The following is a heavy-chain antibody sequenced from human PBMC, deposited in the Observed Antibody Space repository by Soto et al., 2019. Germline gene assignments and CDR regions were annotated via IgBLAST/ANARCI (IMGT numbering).Heavy chain of an antibody. D-gene: IGHD2-2*01. J-gene: IGHJ4*02. CDR2: INAGNGNT. CDR1: GYTFTSYA. Sequence: QVQLVQSGAEVKKPGASVKVSCKASGYTFTSYAMHWVRQAPGQRLEWMGWINAGNGNTKYSQKFQGRVTITRDTSASTAYMELSSLRSEDTAVYYCARDTEVYFSSTSCYGYFDYWGQVTLVTVSS. CDR3: ARDTEVYFSSTSCYGYFDY. V-gene: IGHV1-3*01.